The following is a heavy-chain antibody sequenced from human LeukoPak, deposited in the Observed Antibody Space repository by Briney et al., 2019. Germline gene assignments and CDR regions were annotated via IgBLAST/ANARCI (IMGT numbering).Heavy chain of an antibody. D-gene: IGHD3-22*01. CDR3: ARGGRLIVVAPGGY. CDR1: GGSISSSNW. V-gene: IGHV4-4*02. Sequence: SETLSLTCAVSGGSISSSNWWSWVRQPPGKGLEWIGEIYHSGSTNYNPSLKSRVTISVDKSKNQFSLKLSSVTAADTAVYYCARGGRLIVVAPGGYWGQGTLVTVSS. CDR2: IYHSGST. J-gene: IGHJ4*02.